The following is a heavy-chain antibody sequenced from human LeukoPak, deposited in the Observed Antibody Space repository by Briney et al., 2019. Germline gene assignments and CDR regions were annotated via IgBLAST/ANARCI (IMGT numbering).Heavy chain of an antibody. CDR1: GFTFTSYW. CDR3: ARERELEPDY. CDR2: ISSSSSYI. J-gene: IGHJ4*02. V-gene: IGHV3-21*01. D-gene: IGHD1-1*01. Sequence: GGSLRLSCAASGFTFTSYWMHWVRQAPGKGLEWVSSISSSSSYIYYADSVKGRFTISRDNAKNSLYLQMNSLRAEDTAVYYCARERELEPDYWGQGALVTVSS.